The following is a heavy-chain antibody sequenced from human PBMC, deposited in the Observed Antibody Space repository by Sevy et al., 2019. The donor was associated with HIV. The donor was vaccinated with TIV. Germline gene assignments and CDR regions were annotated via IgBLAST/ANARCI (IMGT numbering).Heavy chain of an antibody. V-gene: IGHV3-21*01. CDR1: GFTFNYHF. D-gene: IGHD3-10*01. J-gene: IGHJ4*02. CDR3: AGGDYYGSLYYFDY. Sequence: GGSLRLSCAASGFTFNYHFMNWVRQVPGKGLEWVSYISSASSYINYSDSVKGRFTISRDNAKNLVFLEMNNLRPEDTAVYFCAGGDYYGSLYYFDYWGQGTLVTVSS. CDR2: ISSASSYI.